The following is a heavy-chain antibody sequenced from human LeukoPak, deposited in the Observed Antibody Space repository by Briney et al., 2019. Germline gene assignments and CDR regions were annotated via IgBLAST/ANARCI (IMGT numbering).Heavy chain of an antibody. V-gene: IGHV4-59*08. D-gene: IGHD3-10*01. CDR3: ARTYYIHAFDI. J-gene: IGHJ3*02. CDR1: GGSISSYY. Sequence: PSETLSLTCTVSGGSISSYYWNWIRQPPWKGLEWIGYIYYSGSTNYNPSLKSRVTISVDTSNNQFSLKLSSVTAADTAVYYCARTYYIHAFDIWGQGTMVTVSS. CDR2: IYYSGST.